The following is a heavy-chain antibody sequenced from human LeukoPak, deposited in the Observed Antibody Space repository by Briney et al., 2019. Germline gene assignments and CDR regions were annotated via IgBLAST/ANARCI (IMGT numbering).Heavy chain of an antibody. CDR3: VKSIAVARQYYFDY. CDR1: GYTFTSYA. CDR2: INAGNGNT. J-gene: IGHJ4*02. D-gene: IGHD6-19*01. Sequence: ASVKVSCKASGYTFTSYAMHWVRQAPGQRLEWTGWINAGNGNTKYSQKFQGRVTITRDTSASTAYMELSSLRSEDTAVYYCVKSIAVARQYYFDYWGQGTLVTVSS. V-gene: IGHV1-3*01.